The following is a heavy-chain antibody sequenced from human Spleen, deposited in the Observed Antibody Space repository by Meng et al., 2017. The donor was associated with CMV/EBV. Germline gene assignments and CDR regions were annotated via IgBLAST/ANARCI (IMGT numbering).Heavy chain of an antibody. V-gene: IGHV1-2*02. D-gene: IGHD4-17*01. CDR2: INPNSGGT. J-gene: IGHJ5*01. Sequence: GYTFPGYYIHWVRQAPGHGLEWVGCINPNSGGTNYAQKFQGRVTITRDTSISTANMELSRLRSDDTAVYYCARDGLTTLEGGGWFDSWGQGTLVTVSS. CDR3: ARDGLTTLEGGGWFDS. CDR1: GYTFPGYY.